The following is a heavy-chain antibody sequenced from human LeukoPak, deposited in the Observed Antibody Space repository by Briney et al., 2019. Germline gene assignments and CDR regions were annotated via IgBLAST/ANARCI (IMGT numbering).Heavy chain of an antibody. J-gene: IGHJ5*02. CDR1: GDSISSGSYY. CDR2: IYTSGST. CDR3: ARARSSGWSQKWFDP. D-gene: IGHD6-19*01. Sequence: SETLSLTCTVSGDSISSGSYYWSWIRQPAGKGLEWIGHIYTSGSTSSNPSLRSRVTISIETSKNQFSLKLSSVTAADTAVYYCARARSSGWSQKWFDPWGQGTLVTVSS. V-gene: IGHV4-61*09.